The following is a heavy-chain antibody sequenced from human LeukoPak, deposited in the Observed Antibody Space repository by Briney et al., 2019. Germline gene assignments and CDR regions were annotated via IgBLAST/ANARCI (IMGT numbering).Heavy chain of an antibody. D-gene: IGHD6-19*01. CDR1: GSSFSRYR. CDR3: AREVDSSGWFDY. CDR2: TSSISSYI. J-gene: IGHJ4*02. V-gene: IGHV3-21*01. Sequence: GRSLSLSWAVSGSSFSRYRRNWVSHPPGKGLEWVSSTSSISSYIYYADSVNGPFTISRDNAKNSLYLQMNSLRAEDTAVYYCAREVDSSGWFDYWGQATLVTVSS.